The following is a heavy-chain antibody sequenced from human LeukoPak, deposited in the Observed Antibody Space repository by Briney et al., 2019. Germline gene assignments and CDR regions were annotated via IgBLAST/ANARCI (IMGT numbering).Heavy chain of an antibody. J-gene: IGHJ4*02. V-gene: IGHV4-59*08. CDR2: IYYSGST. CDR1: GGSISSYY. D-gene: IGHD3-10*01. CDR3: ASHTYCYGSGLTFDY. Sequence: PSETLSLTCTVSGGSISSYYWSWIRQPPGKGLEWIGYIYYSGSTNYNPSLKSRVTISVDTSKNQFSLKLSSVTAADTAVYYCASHTYCYGSGLTFDYWGQGTLVTVSS.